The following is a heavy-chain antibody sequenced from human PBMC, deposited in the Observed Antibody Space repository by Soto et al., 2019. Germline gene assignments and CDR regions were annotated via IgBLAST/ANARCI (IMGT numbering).Heavy chain of an antibody. CDR2: INHSGST. V-gene: IGHV4-34*01. D-gene: IGHD1-7*01. J-gene: IGHJ1*01. CDR3: ARGRGKWYYAEYFQH. CDR1: GGSFSGYY. Sequence: SETLSLTCAVYGGSFSGYYWSWIRQPPGKGLEWIGEINHSGSTNYNPSLKSRVTISVDTSKNQFSLKLSSVTAADTAVYYCARGRGKWYYAEYFQHWGQGTLVTVSS.